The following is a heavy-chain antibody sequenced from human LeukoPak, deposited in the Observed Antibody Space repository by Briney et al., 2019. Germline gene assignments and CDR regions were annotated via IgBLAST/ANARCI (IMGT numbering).Heavy chain of an antibody. Sequence: GRSLRLSCAASGFTFSSYSMNWVRQAPGKGLEWVSSISSSSSYIYSADSVKGRFTISRDNAKNSLYLQMNSLRAEDTAVYYCARDRGSRWLMDAFDIWGQGTMVTVSS. D-gene: IGHD1-26*01. V-gene: IGHV3-21*01. CDR3: ARDRGSRWLMDAFDI. CDR1: GFTFSSYS. J-gene: IGHJ3*02. CDR2: ISSSSSYI.